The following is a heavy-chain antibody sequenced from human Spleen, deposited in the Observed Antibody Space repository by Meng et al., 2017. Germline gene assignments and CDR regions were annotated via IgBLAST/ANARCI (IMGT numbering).Heavy chain of an antibody. CDR1: GGSFSDYY. V-gene: IGHV4-34*01. J-gene: IGHJ4*02. Sequence: VLLRLWGRGLLKPSETLALTCVVSGGSFSDYYWSWIRQPPGKGLEWIGEINHSGSTNYNPSLESRATISVDTSQNNLSLKLSSVTAADTAVYYCARFSNYEGYFDYWGQGTLVTVSS. CDR3: ARFSNYEGYFDY. CDR2: INHSGST. D-gene: IGHD4-11*01.